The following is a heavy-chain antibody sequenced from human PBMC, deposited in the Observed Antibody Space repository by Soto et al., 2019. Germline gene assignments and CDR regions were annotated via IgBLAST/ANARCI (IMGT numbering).Heavy chain of an antibody. Sequence: QVQLVQSGAEVKKPGSSVKVSCKASGGTFSSYAISWVRQAPGQGIEWMGGIIPIFGTANYAQKFQGRVTITADESTSTAYMELSSLRSEDTAVYYCAREGIYCSGGSCYYDYWGQGTLVTVSS. V-gene: IGHV1-69*01. CDR3: AREGIYCSGGSCYYDY. CDR1: GGTFSSYA. J-gene: IGHJ4*02. D-gene: IGHD2-15*01. CDR2: IIPIFGTA.